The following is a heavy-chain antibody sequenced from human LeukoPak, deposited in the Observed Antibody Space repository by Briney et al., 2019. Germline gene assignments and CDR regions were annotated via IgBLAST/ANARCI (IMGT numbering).Heavy chain of an antibody. V-gene: IGHV3-30*04. CDR2: ISYDGSNK. D-gene: IGHD6-13*01. Sequence: PGGSLRLSCAASGFTFSSYAMHWVRQAPGKGLEWVAVISYDGSNKYYADSVKGRFTISRDNSKNTLYLQMNSLRAEDTAVYYCARARVAAADPDRWFDPWGQGTLVTVSS. J-gene: IGHJ5*02. CDR1: GFTFSSYA. CDR3: ARARVAAADPDRWFDP.